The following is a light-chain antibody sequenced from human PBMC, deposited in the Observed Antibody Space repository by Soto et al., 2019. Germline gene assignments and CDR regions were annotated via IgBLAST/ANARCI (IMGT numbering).Light chain of an antibody. V-gene: IGLV2-14*03. Sequence: QCALTQPASVAESSGQAIAISCTGTSSDVGSYNSVSWYQQYPGKAPKLMIHDVNNRPSGISDRFSGSKSGNTASLTISGLQAEDEADYYCSSFTSSTSYVFGTGTKVTVL. CDR2: DVN. CDR3: SSFTSSTSYV. CDR1: SSDVGSYNS. J-gene: IGLJ1*01.